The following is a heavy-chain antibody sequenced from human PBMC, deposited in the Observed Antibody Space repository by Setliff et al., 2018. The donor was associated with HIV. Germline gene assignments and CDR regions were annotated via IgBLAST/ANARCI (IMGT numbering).Heavy chain of an antibody. CDR2: IRHDGGET. D-gene: IGHD2-15*01. V-gene: IGHV3-30*02. J-gene: IGHJ6*02. CDR1: GFTFRNYG. CDR3: ARKLLTRPNYYGMDV. Sequence: GGSLRLSCAASGFTFRNYGMHWVRQAPGKGLEWVAFIRHDGGETYFADSMKGRFSISRDNAKNSLYLQMDSLRAEDTAVYYCARKLLTRPNYYGMDVWGQGTTVTVSS.